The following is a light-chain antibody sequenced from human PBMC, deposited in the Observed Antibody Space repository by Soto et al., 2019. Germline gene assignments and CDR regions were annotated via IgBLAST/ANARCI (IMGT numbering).Light chain of an antibody. CDR3: QSYDSSLSGWV. Sequence: QSVLTQPPSVSGAPGQRVTISCTGSSSNIGAGYDVHWYQQLPGTAPKLLSYGNSNRPSGVPDRFSGSKSGTSASLAITGLQAEDEADYYGQSYDSSLSGWVFGGGTKLTVL. V-gene: IGLV1-40*01. CDR1: SSNIGAGYD. J-gene: IGLJ3*02. CDR2: GNS.